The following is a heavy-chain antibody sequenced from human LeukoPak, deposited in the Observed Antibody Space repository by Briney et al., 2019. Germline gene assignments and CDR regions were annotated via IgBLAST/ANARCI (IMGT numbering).Heavy chain of an antibody. Sequence: GGSLRLSCAASGFTFSSYSMNWVRQAPGKGLEWVSYISSSSSTIYYADSVKGRFTISRDNAKNSLYLQMNSLRAEDTAVYYCAREACRGNYQVFDPWGQGTLVTVSS. D-gene: IGHD5-24*01. CDR2: ISSSSSTI. V-gene: IGHV3-48*04. J-gene: IGHJ5*02. CDR3: AREACRGNYQVFDP. CDR1: GFTFSSYS.